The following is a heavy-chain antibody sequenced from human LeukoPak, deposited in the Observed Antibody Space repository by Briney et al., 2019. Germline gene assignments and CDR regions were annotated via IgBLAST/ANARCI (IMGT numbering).Heavy chain of an antibody. CDR2: IIPIFGTA. Sequence: ASVKVSCKASGGTFSSYAISWVRQAPGQGLEWMGGIIPIFGTASYAQKFQGRVTITADESTSTAYMELSSLRSEDTAVYYCARDSITMTAFDIWGQGTMVTVSS. CDR3: ARDSITMTAFDI. V-gene: IGHV1-69*13. J-gene: IGHJ3*02. D-gene: IGHD3-22*01. CDR1: GGTFSSYA.